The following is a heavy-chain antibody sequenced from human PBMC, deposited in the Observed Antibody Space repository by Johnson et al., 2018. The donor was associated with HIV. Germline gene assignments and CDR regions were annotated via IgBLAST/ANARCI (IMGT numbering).Heavy chain of an antibody. J-gene: IGHJ3*02. V-gene: IGHV3-30*04. CDR3: ARGRYGRMTTVAAAAFDI. D-gene: IGHD4-23*01. CDR1: GFTFSSYA. Sequence: QMLLVESGGGLVQPGGSLRLSCAASGFTFSSYAMHWVRQAPGKGLEWVAVISYDGNTKYYADSVQGRFTISRDNSKSTLYLQMNSLRAEDTALYYCARGRYGRMTTVAAAAFDIWGQGTMVTVSS. CDR2: ISYDGNTK.